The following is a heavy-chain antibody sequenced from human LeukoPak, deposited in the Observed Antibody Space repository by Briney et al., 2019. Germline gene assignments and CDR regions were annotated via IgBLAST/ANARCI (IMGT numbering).Heavy chain of an antibody. CDR3: AKDDSGSRPL. Sequence: GGSLRLSCAASGFTFNTYSMSWVRQAPGKGLEWVSIISRASESIFYADSVKGRFTISRDNSKNTLYLQMNSLRAEDTAVYYCAKDDSGSRPLWGQGTLVTVSS. CDR1: GFTFNTYS. D-gene: IGHD6-13*01. CDR2: ISRASESI. J-gene: IGHJ4*02. V-gene: IGHV3-21*04.